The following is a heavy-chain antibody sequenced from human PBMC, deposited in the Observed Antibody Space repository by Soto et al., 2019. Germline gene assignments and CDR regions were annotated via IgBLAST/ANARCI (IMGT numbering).Heavy chain of an antibody. CDR2: VIPVLGTP. CDR1: GGTFTSTA. V-gene: IGHV1-69*01. Sequence: QVLLVQSSAEVKKPGSSVKVSCKASGGTFTSTAFIWVRQAPGQGLEWMGEVIPVLGTPNYAQKFQARLTVTADASTTTVHMAMRSPRSDDTAVYYCASSAGLDHLLNYFGLNIWAQGTTVTVSS. J-gene: IGHJ6*02. CDR3: ASSAGLDHLLNYFGLNI. D-gene: IGHD6-13*01.